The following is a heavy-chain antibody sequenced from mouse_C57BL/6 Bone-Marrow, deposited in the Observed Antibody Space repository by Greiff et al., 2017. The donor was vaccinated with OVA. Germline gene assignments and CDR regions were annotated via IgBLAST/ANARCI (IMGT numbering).Heavy chain of an antibody. CDR1: GYTFTSYW. D-gene: IGHD2-3*01. Sequence: QVQLQQPGAELVMPGASVKLSCKASGYTFTSYWMHWVKQRPGQGLEWIGEIDPSDSYTNYNQKFKGKSTLTVDKSSSTAYMPLSSLTSEDSAVYYCAREDGYYSGYAMDYWGQGTSVTVSS. V-gene: IGHV1-69*01. J-gene: IGHJ4*01. CDR3: AREDGYYSGYAMDY. CDR2: IDPSDSYT.